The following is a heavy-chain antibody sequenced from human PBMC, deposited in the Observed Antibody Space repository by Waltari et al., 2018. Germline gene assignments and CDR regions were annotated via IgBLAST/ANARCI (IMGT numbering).Heavy chain of an antibody. CDR3: ARAGIVVVAGIIDY. CDR2: IYHSGST. J-gene: IGHJ4*02. Sequence: QVQLQESGPGLVKPSETLSLTCAVSGYSISSGYYWGWIRQPPGKGLEWIGSIYHSGSTYYNPSLKSRVTISVDTSKNQFSLKLSSVTAADTAVYYCARAGIVVVAGIIDYWGQGTLVTVSS. V-gene: IGHV4-38-2*01. CDR1: GYSISSGYY. D-gene: IGHD2-15*01.